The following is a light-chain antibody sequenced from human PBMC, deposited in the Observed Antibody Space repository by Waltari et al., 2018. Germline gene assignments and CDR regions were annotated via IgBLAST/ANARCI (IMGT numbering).Light chain of an antibody. CDR3: CSYAGGSTFYV. Sequence: QSALTQPPSVSGSPGQSVTISCTGTSSDLGPYNLVSWYQQPPDKAPNLMLYLVRKRPSGVSNRFSGSESGNTASLTISGLQAEDEDDYYCCSYAGGSTFYVFGTETKVTVL. V-gene: IGLV2-23*02. CDR1: SSDLGPYNL. J-gene: IGLJ1*01. CDR2: LVR.